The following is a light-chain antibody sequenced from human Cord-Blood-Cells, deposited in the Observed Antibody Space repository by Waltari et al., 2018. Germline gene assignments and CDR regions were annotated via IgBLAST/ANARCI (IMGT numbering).Light chain of an antibody. J-gene: IGKJ4*01. Sequence: EIVLTQSPATLSLSPGESATLSCRASQSVSSYFAWYQQKPGQAPRLLIYDASNRATSIPARCSGSGSATDFTLTISSLEPEDFAVYYCQQRSNWPPLTFGGGTKVEIK. CDR3: QQRSNWPPLT. V-gene: IGKV3-11*01. CDR2: DAS. CDR1: QSVSSY.